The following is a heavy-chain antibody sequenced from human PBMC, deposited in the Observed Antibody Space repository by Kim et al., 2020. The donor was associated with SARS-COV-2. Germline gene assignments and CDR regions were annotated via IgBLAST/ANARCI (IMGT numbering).Heavy chain of an antibody. Sequence: SWNSGSIGYADSVKGRFTISRDNAKNSLYLQMNSLRAEDTALYYCAKGVHSWGQGTLVTVSS. V-gene: IGHV3-9*01. CDR2: SWNSGSI. D-gene: IGHD3-10*01. J-gene: IGHJ4*02. CDR3: AKGVHS.